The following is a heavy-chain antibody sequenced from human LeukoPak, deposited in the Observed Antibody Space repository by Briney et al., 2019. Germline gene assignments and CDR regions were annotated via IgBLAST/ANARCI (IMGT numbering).Heavy chain of an antibody. D-gene: IGHD1-1*01. Sequence: SETLSLTCTVSGGSISSSYYYWGWIRQPPGKGLEWTGTIYYSGSTYYNPSLKSRVTISVDTSKNQFSLKLSSVTAPDTAVYYCARHEDRNWYFDHWGQGTLSPSPQ. J-gene: IGHJ4*02. CDR1: GGSISSSYYY. V-gene: IGHV4-39*01. CDR2: IYYSGST. CDR3: ARHEDRNWYFDH.